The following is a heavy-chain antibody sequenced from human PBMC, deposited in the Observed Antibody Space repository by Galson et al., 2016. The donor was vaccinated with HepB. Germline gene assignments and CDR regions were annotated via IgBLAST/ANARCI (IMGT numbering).Heavy chain of an antibody. CDR3: AKDRDCSSAGCYGGIDY. D-gene: IGHD2-2*01. CDR1: GFTFSSYA. CDR2: ISGTGATT. Sequence: SLRLSCAASGFTFSSYAMSWVRQAPGKELEWVSAISGTGATTYYADSVKGRFTISRDSFKNTLSLQMNSLRVEDTAVYYCAKDRDCSSAGCYGGIDYWGHGTLVIVSS. V-gene: IGHV3-23*01. J-gene: IGHJ4*01.